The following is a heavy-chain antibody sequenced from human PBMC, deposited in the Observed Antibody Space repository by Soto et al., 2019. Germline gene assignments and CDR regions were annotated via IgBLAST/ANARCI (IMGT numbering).Heavy chain of an antibody. CDR3: ARVPYDTTGYYAF. CDR2: IDPSGGST. V-gene: IGHV1-46*01. D-gene: IGHD3-22*01. J-gene: IGHJ4*02. Sequence: QVRLVQSGAEVMKPGASVSISCKTSGFTFTTYYIHWVRQAPVQGLAWMGMIDPSGGSTTYAKTFQWRITMTSDMSTSTVYMELSSLRSEDTAVYYCARVPYDTTGYYAFWGQGTLVTVSS. CDR1: GFTFTTYY.